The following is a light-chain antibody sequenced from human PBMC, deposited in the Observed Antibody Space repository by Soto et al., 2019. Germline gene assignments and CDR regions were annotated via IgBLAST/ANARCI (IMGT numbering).Light chain of an antibody. Sequence: QSVLTQPASVSGSPGPSITIYCIGTGSDIGGYNYGSWYQQHPGKAPTLMIYDVWARPLGVSHRFSGSKSGNTASLTISGLQGDDEADYYCSSYTADMKYVFGAGTKLTVL. J-gene: IGLJ1*01. CDR2: DVW. CDR1: GSDIGGYNY. V-gene: IGLV2-14*03. CDR3: SSYTADMKYV.